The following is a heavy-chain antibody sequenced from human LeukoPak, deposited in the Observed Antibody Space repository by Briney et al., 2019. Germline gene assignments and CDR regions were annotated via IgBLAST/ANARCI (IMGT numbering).Heavy chain of an antibody. CDR2: TYYRSKLYS. CDR1: GDSFSSNSAA. J-gene: IGHJ6*03. CDR3: ATENQGPIWFGELSHYYYMDV. D-gene: IGHD3-10*01. V-gene: IGHV6-1*01. Sequence: SQTLSLTCAISGDSFSSNSAAWDWLRQSPSRGLEWLGRTYYRSKLYSDYAVSVKSRITINPDTSKNQFSLQLNSVTPEDTAVYYCATENQGPIWFGELSHYYYMDVWGKGTTVTVSS.